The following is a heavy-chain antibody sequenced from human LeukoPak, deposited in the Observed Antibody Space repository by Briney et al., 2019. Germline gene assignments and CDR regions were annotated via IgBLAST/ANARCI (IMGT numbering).Heavy chain of an antibody. Sequence: SQTLSLTCAVYVGSFSGYYWSWIRHPPGKGLEWIGEINHSGSTNYNPSLKSRVTISVDTSKNQFSLRLSSVTAADTAVYYCAREGYDSSGYYTMVDYWGQGTLVTVSS. J-gene: IGHJ4*02. CDR2: INHSGST. V-gene: IGHV4-34*01. CDR1: VGSFSGYY. CDR3: AREGYDSSGYYTMVDY. D-gene: IGHD3-22*01.